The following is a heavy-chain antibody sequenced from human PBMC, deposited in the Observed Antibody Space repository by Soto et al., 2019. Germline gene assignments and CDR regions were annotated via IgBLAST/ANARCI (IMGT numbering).Heavy chain of an antibody. D-gene: IGHD2-21*02. CDR3: SNGSCADCYADSDY. Sequence: GGSLRLSCAASGFTFSSYGMHWVRQAPGKGLEWVSGISGSGVSTYYADSVKGRFTISRDNSKNTLYLQMNSLRAEDTALYYCSNGSCADCYADSDYWGQGTLVTVSS. J-gene: IGHJ4*02. CDR1: GFTFSSYG. CDR2: ISGSGVST. V-gene: IGHV3-23*01.